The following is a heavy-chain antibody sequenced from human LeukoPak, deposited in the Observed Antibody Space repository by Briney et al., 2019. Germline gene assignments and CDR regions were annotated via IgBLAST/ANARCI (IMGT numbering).Heavy chain of an antibody. CDR2: INPNSGGT. CDR3: ARDAEQWLVDPDY. V-gene: IGHV1-2*02. CDR1: GYTFTGYY. Sequence: ASVKVSCKASGYTFTGYYMHWVRQAPGQGLEWMGWINPNSGGTNYAQKFQGRVTMTRDTSISTAYMELSRLRSDDTAVYYRARDAEQWLVDPDYWGQGTLVTVSS. D-gene: IGHD6-19*01. J-gene: IGHJ4*02.